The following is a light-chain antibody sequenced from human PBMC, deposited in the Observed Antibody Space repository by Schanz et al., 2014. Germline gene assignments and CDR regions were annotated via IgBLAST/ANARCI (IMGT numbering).Light chain of an antibody. V-gene: IGKV3-15*01. CDR2: RTS. J-gene: IGKJ4*01. CDR3: QQYNNWPT. CDR1: QSVTTN. Sequence: EIVLTQSPGTLSLSPGERATLSCRASQSVTTNLAWYQHKPGQAPRLLIYRTSNRATGVPARFSGSGSGTEFTLTISSLQSADFAVYYCQQYNNWPTFAGGTKVEIK.